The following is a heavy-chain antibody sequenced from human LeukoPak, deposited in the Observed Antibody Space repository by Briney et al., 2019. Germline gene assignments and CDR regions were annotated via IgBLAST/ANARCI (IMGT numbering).Heavy chain of an antibody. V-gene: IGHV4-30-4*01. D-gene: IGHD3-22*01. Sequence: SETLSLTCTVSGGSISSGDYYWSWIRQPPGKGLEWIGYIYYSGSTYYNPSLKSRVTISVDTSRNQFSLKLSSVTAADTAVYYCARDYYDSSGYGFDYWGQGTLVTVSS. CDR2: IYYSGST. CDR3: ARDYYDSSGYGFDY. CDR1: GGSISSGDYY. J-gene: IGHJ4*02.